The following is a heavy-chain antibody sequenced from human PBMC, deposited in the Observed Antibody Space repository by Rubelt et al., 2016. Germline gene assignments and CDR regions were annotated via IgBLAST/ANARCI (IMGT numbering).Heavy chain of an antibody. CDR2: INAGNGNT. CDR3: ARDRRREAHYYYYGMDV. D-gene: IGHD1-26*01. J-gene: IGHJ6*02. V-gene: IGHV1-3*01. Sequence: MHWVRQAPGQRLEWMGWINAGNGNTKYSQKFQGRVTITRDTSASTAYMELSSLRSEDTAVYYCARDRRREAHYYYYGMDVWGQGTTVTVSS.